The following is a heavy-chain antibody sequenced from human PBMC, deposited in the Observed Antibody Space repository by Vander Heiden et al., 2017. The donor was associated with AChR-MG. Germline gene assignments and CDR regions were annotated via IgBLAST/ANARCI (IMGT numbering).Heavy chain of an antibody. CDR1: GFSLSTSGMR. J-gene: IGHJ4*02. CDR3: ARLPGVGGSGARDY. Sequence: QVTLKESGPALVKPTQTLTLTCTFSGFSLSTSGMRVSWIRQPPGKALEWLARIDWDDDKFYSTSLKTRLTISKDTSKNQVVLTMTNMDTVDTATYYCARLPGVGGSGARDYWGQGTLVTVSS. D-gene: IGHD3-10*01. CDR2: IDWDDDK. V-gene: IGHV2-70*04.